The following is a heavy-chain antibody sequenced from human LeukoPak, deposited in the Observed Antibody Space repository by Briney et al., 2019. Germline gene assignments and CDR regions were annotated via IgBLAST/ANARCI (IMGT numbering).Heavy chain of an antibody. CDR1: GFTFSSYA. V-gene: IGHV3-23*01. J-gene: IGHJ6*02. CDR2: LSGSGTST. D-gene: IGHD3-10*01. CDR3: AKAALVRGVIIPYYYYSMDV. Sequence: GGSLTLSCAASGFTFSSYAMSWVRQAPGKGLEGVSALSGSGTSTYHAGSVKGRFTISRDNSKNTLYLQMNSLRAEDTAVYYCAKAALVRGVIIPYYYYSMDVWGQGTTVTVSS.